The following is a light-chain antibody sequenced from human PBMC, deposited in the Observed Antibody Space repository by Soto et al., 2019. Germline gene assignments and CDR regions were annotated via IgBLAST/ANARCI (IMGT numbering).Light chain of an antibody. J-gene: IGLJ1*01. V-gene: IGLV1-51*02. CDR3: GTWDSSLSAYV. CDR1: SSNIGNNY. Sequence: QSVLTQPTSVSAAPGQKVTISCSGSSSNIGNNYVSWYRQLPGTAPKLLIYENNKRPSGIPDRFSGSKSGTSATLGITGLQTGDEADYYCGTWDSSLSAYVFGTGTKLTVL. CDR2: ENN.